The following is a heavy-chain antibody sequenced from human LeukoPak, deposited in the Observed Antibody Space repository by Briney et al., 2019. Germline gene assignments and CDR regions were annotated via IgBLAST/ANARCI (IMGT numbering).Heavy chain of an antibody. D-gene: IGHD2-2*02. CDR3: ATGIVVVPAAITDY. CDR1: GFTFSSYA. CDR2: IRYDGSNK. Sequence: GGSLRLSCAASGFTFSSYAMHWVRQAPGKGLEWVAFIRYDGSNKYYADSVKGRFTISRDNSKNTLYLQMNSLRAEDTAVYYCATGIVVVPAAITDYWGQGTLVTVSS. V-gene: IGHV3-30*02. J-gene: IGHJ4*02.